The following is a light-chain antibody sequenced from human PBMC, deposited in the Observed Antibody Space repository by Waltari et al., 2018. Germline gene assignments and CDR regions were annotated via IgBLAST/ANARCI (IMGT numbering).Light chain of an antibody. Sequence: DIQMTQSPSSVSASVGDRVTIACRASQSISTWLAWYQQKPGKAPKLLIYSASSLHSGAPSRFSGSGSGTVFTLTISSLQPEDSAIYFCQQSGSLPGFGPGTKLDIK. J-gene: IGKJ3*01. V-gene: IGKV1-12*01. CDR3: QQSGSLPG. CDR2: SAS. CDR1: QSISTW.